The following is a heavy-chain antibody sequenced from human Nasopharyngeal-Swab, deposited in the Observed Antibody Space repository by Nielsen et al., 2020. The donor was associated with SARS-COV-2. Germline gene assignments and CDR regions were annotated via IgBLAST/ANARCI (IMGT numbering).Heavy chain of an antibody. CDR3: ARDGIVGATGLDY. J-gene: IGHJ4*02. D-gene: IGHD1-26*01. CDR1: AGSISSRSYY. CDR2: IYYSGST. Sequence: SETLSLTCPVSAGSISSRSYYWGWIRQPPGKGLEWIGSIYYSGSTYYNPSLKSRVTISVDTSKNQFSLKLSSVTAADTAVYYCARDGIVGATGLDYWGQGTLVTLSS. V-gene: IGHV4-39*02.